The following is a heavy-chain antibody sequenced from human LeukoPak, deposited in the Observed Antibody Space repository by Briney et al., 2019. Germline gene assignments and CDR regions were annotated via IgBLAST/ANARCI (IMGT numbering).Heavy chain of an antibody. V-gene: IGHV3-49*04. CDR2: IRSDAYGGTA. Sequence: GGSLRLSCAASGFTFSSYGMHWVRQAPGKGLEWVGFIRSDAYGGTAEYAASVKGKFTISRDDSKSIAYLQMNSLKTEDTAVYYCTRDQPRGYYYGMDVWGQGTTVTVSS. J-gene: IGHJ6*02. CDR1: GFTFSSYG. CDR3: TRDQPRGYYYGMDV. D-gene: IGHD3-10*01.